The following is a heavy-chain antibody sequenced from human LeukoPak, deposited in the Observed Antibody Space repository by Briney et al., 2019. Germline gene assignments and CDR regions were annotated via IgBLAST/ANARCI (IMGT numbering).Heavy chain of an antibody. D-gene: IGHD5-24*01. CDR1: GITLSNYA. V-gene: IGHV4-31*02. CDR3: ARESRDGYTYY. CDR2: IYYSGST. J-gene: IGHJ4*02. Sequence: LRLSCVVSGITLSNYAMSWVRQAPGKGLEWIGYIYYSGSTYYNPSLKSRVTISVDTSKNQFSLKLSSATAADTAVYYCARESRDGYTYYWGQGTLITVSS.